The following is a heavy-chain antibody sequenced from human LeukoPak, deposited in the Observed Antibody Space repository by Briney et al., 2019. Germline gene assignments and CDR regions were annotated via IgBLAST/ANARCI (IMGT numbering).Heavy chain of an antibody. CDR3: ARQADDYGDLRGGNWFDP. Sequence: PSETLSLTCTVSGGSISSYYWSWIRQPAGKGLEWIGRIYTSGSTNYNPSLKSRVTMSVDTSKNQFSLKLTSVTAADTAVYYCARQADDYGDLRGGNWFDPWGQGTLVTVSS. J-gene: IGHJ5*02. V-gene: IGHV4-4*07. CDR1: GGSISSYY. D-gene: IGHD4-17*01. CDR2: IYTSGST.